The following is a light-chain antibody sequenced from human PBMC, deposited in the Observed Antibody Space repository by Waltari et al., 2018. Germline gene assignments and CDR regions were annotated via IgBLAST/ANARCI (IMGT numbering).Light chain of an antibody. Sequence: DIQMTQSPSSLSASVGDRVTITCRASQSISSYLNWYQQKPGKAPKLLIYAASSLQSGVPARFIESGSGTDFTLTISSLQPEDFATYYCQQSYSTPRAFGQGTKVESK. CDR1: QSISSY. CDR2: AAS. J-gene: IGKJ1*01. CDR3: QQSYSTPRA. V-gene: IGKV1-39*01.